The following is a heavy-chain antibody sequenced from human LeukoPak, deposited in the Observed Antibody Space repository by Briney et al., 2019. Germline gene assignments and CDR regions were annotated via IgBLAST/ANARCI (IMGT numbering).Heavy chain of an antibody. D-gene: IGHD2-8*01. V-gene: IGHV3-7*01. J-gene: IGHJ4*02. CDR1: GFTFSGHW. Sequence: GGSLRLSCAASGFTFSGHWMSRVRQAPGKGLEWVANINQGGSDKYYVDSVKGRFTISRDNAKNSLYLKMNSLRAEDTAVYYCARESIVLMVYALDYWGQGTLVTVSS. CDR2: INQGGSDK. CDR3: ARESIVLMVYALDY.